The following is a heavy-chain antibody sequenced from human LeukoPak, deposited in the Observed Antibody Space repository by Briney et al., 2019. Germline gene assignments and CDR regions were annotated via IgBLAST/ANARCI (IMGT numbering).Heavy chain of an antibody. D-gene: IGHD3-9*01. J-gene: IGHJ4*02. Sequence: ASVKVSCKASGGTFSSYAISWVRQAPGQGLEWMGGNIPIFGTANYAQKFQGRVTITTDESTSTAYMELSSLRSEDTAVYYCASSLGYFDWLFPFDYWGQGTLVTVSS. CDR2: NIPIFGTA. CDR1: GGTFSSYA. CDR3: ASSLGYFDWLFPFDY. V-gene: IGHV1-69*05.